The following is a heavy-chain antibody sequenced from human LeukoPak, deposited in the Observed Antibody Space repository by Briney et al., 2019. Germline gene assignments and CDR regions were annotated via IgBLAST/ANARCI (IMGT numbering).Heavy chain of an antibody. V-gene: IGHV4-59*01. Sequence: SETLSLTCTVSGGSISSYYWSWIRQPPGKGPEWIGYIYYSGSTNYNPSLKSRVTISVDASKNQFSLKLSSVTAADTAVYYCARRSGPGAFDIWGQGTMVTVSS. CDR2: IYYSGST. CDR3: ARRSGPGAFDI. CDR1: GGSISSYY. J-gene: IGHJ3*02.